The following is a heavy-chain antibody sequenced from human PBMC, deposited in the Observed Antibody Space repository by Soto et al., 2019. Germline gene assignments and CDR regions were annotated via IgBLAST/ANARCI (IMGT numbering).Heavy chain of an antibody. J-gene: IGHJ5*02. CDR2: IKQDGSEK. Sequence: SLRLSCVASGFTFRNYDMSWVRQAPGKGLEWVANIKQDGSEKYYVDSVKGRFTISRDNAKNSLYLQMNSLRAEDTAVYYCARVVGDIVLMVYDGNWFDPWGQGTLVTVSS. CDR1: GFTFRNYD. D-gene: IGHD2-8*01. CDR3: ARVVGDIVLMVYDGNWFDP. V-gene: IGHV3-7*01.